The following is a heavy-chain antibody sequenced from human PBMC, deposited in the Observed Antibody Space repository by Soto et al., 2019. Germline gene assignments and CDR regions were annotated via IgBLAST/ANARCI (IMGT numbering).Heavy chain of an antibody. D-gene: IGHD2-8*01. CDR1: GYTFTSYA. CDR3: ARGAGLTYGLMGMDV. J-gene: IGHJ6*02. V-gene: IGHV1-3*01. Sequence: ASVKVSCKASGYTFTSYAMHWVRQAPGQRLEWMGWINAGNGNTKYSQKFQGRVTITRDTSASTAYMEMSSLRYEDTAVYDCARGAGLTYGLMGMDVWGQGTTVTVSS. CDR2: INAGNGNT.